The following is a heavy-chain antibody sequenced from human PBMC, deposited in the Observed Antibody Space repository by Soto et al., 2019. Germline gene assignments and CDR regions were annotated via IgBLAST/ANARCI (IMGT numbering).Heavy chain of an antibody. V-gene: IGHV3-23*01. D-gene: IGHD3-22*01. CDR3: EKGVRPRGSRIVVVSYYGMDV. Sequence: GGSLRLSCAASGFTFSSFAMSWVRQAPGKGLEWVSAISGSGGSTYYADSVKGRFTISRDNSKNPLYLQMNSLRAEETAVYYLEKGVRPRGSRIVVVSYYGMDVWGQGTTVTVSS. CDR1: GFTFSSFA. J-gene: IGHJ6*02. CDR2: ISGSGGST.